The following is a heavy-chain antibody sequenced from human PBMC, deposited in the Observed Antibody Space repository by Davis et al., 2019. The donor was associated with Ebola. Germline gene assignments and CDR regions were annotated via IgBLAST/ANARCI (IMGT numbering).Heavy chain of an antibody. Sequence: GESLKISCAASGFTVSSNYMSWVRQAPGKGLEWVSVIYVAGNTYYADSVRGRFTISRDNSNNTLSLQMNSLRDEDTAMYFCARGDGYVYFQNWGQGTLVTVSS. CDR2: IYVAGNT. D-gene: IGHD5-24*01. CDR1: GFTVSSNY. J-gene: IGHJ1*01. CDR3: ARGDGYVYFQN. V-gene: IGHV3-66*01.